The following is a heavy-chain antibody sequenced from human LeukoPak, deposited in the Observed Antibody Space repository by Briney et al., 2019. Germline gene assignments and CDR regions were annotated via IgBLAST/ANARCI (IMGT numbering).Heavy chain of an antibody. CDR1: GYTFTGYY. D-gene: IGHD6-19*01. V-gene: IGHV1-2*04. J-gene: IGHJ3*02. CDR3: ARGGEGSGQAFGI. CDR2: INPNSGGT. Sequence: ASVKVSCKASGYTFTGYYVHWVRQAPGQGLEWMGWINPNSGGTNYAQKFQGWVTMTRDTSISTAYMELSRLRSDDTAVYYCARGGEGSGQAFGIWGQGTMVTVSS.